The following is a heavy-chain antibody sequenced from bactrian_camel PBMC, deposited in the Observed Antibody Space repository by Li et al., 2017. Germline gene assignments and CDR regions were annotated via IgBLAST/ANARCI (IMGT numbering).Heavy chain of an antibody. J-gene: IGHJ6*01. CDR1: GFPYSYYS. V-gene: IGHV3S56*01. CDR2: IGTNGVT. D-gene: IGHD2*01. CDR3: KTNEHPGPLPLGGTGPGLCNS. Sequence: HVQLVESGGGTVQAGGSVRLSCVASGFPYSYYSMAWFRQAPGKEREGVAGIGTNGVTRVADSVKGRFTISKDKAKDTVYLQMNSLKPEDTAMYSRKTNEHPGPLPLGGTGPGLCNSWGQGTQVTVS.